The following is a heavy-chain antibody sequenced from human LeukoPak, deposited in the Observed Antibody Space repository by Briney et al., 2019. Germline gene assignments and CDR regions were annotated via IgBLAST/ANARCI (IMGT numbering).Heavy chain of an antibody. CDR3: ARQNTPHGNFDY. CDR2: ISYDGSNK. V-gene: IGHV3-30*03. CDR1: GFTFSSYG. Sequence: PGGSLRLSCAASGFTFSSYGMHWVRQAPGKGLEWVAVISYDGSNKYYADSVKGRFTISRENAKKSLFLQMNSLRAEDTAAYYCARQNTPHGNFDYWGQGTLVTVSS. J-gene: IGHJ4*02. D-gene: IGHD1-26*01.